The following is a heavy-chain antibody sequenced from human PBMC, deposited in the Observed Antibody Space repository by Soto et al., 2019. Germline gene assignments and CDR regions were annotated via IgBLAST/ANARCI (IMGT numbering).Heavy chain of an antibody. CDR1: GGSISSYY. D-gene: IGHD6-13*01. CDR3: ARSGSSSWYSWFDP. J-gene: IGHJ5*02. V-gene: IGHV4-59*08. CDR2: IYYSGST. Sequence: SETLSLTCTVSGGSISSYYWSWIRQPPGKGLEWIGYIYYSGSTNYNPSLKSRVTISVDTSKNQFSLKLSSVTAADTAVYYCARSGSSSWYSWFDPWGQGTLVTVS.